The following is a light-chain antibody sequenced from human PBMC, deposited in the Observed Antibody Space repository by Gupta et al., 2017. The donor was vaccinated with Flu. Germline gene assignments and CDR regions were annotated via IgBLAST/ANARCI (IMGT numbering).Light chain of an antibody. J-gene: IGKJ2*01. CDR1: QGVGSK. CDR3: QQDDSCPYN. CDR2: GTS. V-gene: IGKV3-15*01. Sequence: EIVMTQSPGTLSVSPGESVTLSCRASQGVGSKLGWYQQKPGQPPRLLIYGTSNRATGIPDRFSGSGSETEFTLTISRLQSGDFAVYFCQQDDSCPYNFGQGTRVEIK.